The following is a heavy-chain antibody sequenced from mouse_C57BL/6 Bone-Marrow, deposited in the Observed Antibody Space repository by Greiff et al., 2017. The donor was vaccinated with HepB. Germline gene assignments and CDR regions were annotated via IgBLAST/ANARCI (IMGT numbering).Heavy chain of an antibody. J-gene: IGHJ3*01. CDR2: IDPHSGGT. Sequence: VQLQQPGAELVKPGASVKLSCKASGYTFTSYWMHWVKQRPGRGLEWIGRIDPHSGGTKYNEKFKSKATLTVDKPSRTAYMQLSSLTSEDSAVYYGASYDGYWAWFAYWGQGTLVTVSA. CDR1: GYTFTSYW. V-gene: IGHV1-72*01. D-gene: IGHD2-3*01. CDR3: ASYDGYWAWFAY.